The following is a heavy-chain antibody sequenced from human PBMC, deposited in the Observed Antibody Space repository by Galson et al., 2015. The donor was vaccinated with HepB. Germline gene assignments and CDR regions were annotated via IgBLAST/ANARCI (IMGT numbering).Heavy chain of an antibody. CDR3: AKGAYSGSYRDAFDI. V-gene: IGHV3-21*01. CDR1: GFTFSSYS. Sequence: SLRLSCAASGFTFSSYSMNWVRQAPGKGLEWVSSISSSSSYIYYADSVKGRFTISRDNAKNSLYLQMNSLRAEDTAVYYCAKGAYSGSYRDAFDIWGQGTMVTVSS. D-gene: IGHD1-26*01. CDR2: ISSSSSYI. J-gene: IGHJ3*02.